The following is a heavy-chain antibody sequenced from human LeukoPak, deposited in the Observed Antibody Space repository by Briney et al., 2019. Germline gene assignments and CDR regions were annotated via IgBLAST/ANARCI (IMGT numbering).Heavy chain of an antibody. V-gene: IGHV1-8*01. J-gene: IGHJ4*02. CDR2: MSPNSGNT. D-gene: IGHD7-27*01. CDR1: GNTFISYD. Sequence: ASVKVSCKASGNTFISYDINWVRQATGPGLEWMGWMSPNSGNTGYAQKFQGRVTMTRNTSISTAYMELSSLRSEDTAVYYCVKGPPNWGFDYWGQETLVTVSS. CDR3: VKGPPNWGFDY.